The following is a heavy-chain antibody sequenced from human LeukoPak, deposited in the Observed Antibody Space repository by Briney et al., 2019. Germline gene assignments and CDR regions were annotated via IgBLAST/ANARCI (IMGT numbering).Heavy chain of an antibody. V-gene: IGHV3-23*01. CDR1: GFTFSSYA. J-gene: IGHJ4*02. CDR3: AKDRPNYYGSNGHYYKLNGDC. Sequence: QPGGSLRLSCAASGFTFSSYAVSWVSQAPGKGLECLSSITSSGAATYYADSVTGRFTISTDNSGNTLYLQMNSLRAEDTAVYYCAKDRPNYYGSNGHYYKLNGDCWGQGTLVTVSS. D-gene: IGHD3-22*01. CDR2: ITSSGAAT.